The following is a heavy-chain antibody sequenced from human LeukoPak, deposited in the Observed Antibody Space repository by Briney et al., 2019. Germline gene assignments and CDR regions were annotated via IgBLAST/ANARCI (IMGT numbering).Heavy chain of an antibody. D-gene: IGHD5-18*01. Sequence: GGSLRLSCAASEFTFSTFGMHWVRQAPGKGLEWVAFIRYDGSNKYYADSVKGRFTISRDNSKNTLYLQVNSLRAEDTAVYYCAKDTRGGYSYGYFDYCGQGTLVTVSS. CDR3: AKDTRGGYSYGYFDY. J-gene: IGHJ4*02. CDR1: EFTFSTFG. CDR2: IRYDGSNK. V-gene: IGHV3-30*02.